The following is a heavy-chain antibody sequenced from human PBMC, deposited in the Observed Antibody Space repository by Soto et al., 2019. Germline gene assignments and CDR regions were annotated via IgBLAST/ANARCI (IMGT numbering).Heavy chain of an antibody. V-gene: IGHV2-5*02. CDR3: AHTTRLATVASGVHYYYMDV. Sequence: SGPTLVNPTQTLALTCTFSGFSLSTTGVAVGWIRQPPGKALEWLALFYWDDDKRYSPSLKSRLTIMKDTSKSQVVLIMTNMDPVDTATYYCAHTTRLATVASGVHYYYMDVWGKGTTVTVSS. D-gene: IGHD4-17*01. J-gene: IGHJ6*03. CDR2: FYWDDDK. CDR1: GFSLSTTGVA.